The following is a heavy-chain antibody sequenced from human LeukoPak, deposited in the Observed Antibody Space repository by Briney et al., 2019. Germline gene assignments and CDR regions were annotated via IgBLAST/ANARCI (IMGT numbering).Heavy chain of an antibody. CDR3: AREGGSSPKYYYGMDV. J-gene: IGHJ6*02. CDR1: GYTFTSYG. V-gene: IGHV1-18*01. Sequence: ASVKVSCKASGYTFTSYGISWVRQAPGQGLEWMGWISAYNGNTNYAQKLQGRVTVTTDTSTSTAYMELRSLRSDDTAVYYCAREGGSSPKYYYGMDVWGQGTTVTVSS. CDR2: ISAYNGNT.